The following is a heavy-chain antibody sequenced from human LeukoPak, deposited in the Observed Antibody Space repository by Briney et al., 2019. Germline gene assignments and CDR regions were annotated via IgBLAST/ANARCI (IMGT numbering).Heavy chain of an antibody. Sequence: GGSLRLSCAASGFTFSDYTIHWVRQAPGKGLEWVAVISYHGTGQYYADSVKGRFTISRDNSKNTLYLQMNSLRAEDTAVYYCAKDEDTAMIDYWGQGTLVTVSS. CDR1: GFTFSDYT. V-gene: IGHV3-30*04. J-gene: IGHJ4*02. D-gene: IGHD5-18*01. CDR3: AKDEDTAMIDY. CDR2: ISYHGTGQ.